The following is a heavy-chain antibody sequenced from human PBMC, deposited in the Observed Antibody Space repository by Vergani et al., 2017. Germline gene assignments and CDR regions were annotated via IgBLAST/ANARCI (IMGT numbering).Heavy chain of an antibody. CDR3: AKGRLWGYYFDY. CDR2: ISGSGGST. CDR1: GFTFSSYA. Sequence: EVQLLESGGGLVQPGGSLRLSCAASGFTFSSYAMSWVRQAPGKGLEWVSAISGSGGSTYYADSVKGRVTIPRDNSKNPLYLQMNSLRAEDTAVYYCAKGRLWGYYFDYWGQGTLVTVSS. V-gene: IGHV3-23*01. J-gene: IGHJ4*02. D-gene: IGHD5-18*01.